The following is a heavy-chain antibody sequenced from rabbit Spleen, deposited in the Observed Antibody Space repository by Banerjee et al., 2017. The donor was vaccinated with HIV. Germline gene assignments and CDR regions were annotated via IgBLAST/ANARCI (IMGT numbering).Heavy chain of an antibody. D-gene: IGHD6-1*01. CDR1: GFSFSSSYW. Sequence: QEQLMESGGGLVKPGASLTLTCTASGFSFSSSYWICWVRQAPGKGLEWIGCIYTGDGSTHYASWAKGRFTISKASSPTVTLQVTSLTAADTATYFCARDLAGYVGFGYVSYFDLWGQGTLVTVS. CDR2: IYTGDGST. CDR3: ARDLAGYVGFGYVSYFDL. V-gene: IGHV1S45*01. J-gene: IGHJ4*01.